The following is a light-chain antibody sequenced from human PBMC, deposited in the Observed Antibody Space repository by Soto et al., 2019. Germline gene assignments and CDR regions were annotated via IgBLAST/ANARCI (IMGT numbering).Light chain of an antibody. V-gene: IGKV3-20*01. J-gene: IGKJ1*01. CDR2: GAS. Sequence: EIVLTQSPGTLSLSPGERATLSCRASQRVSSSYLAWYQQKPGQAPRLLIYGASTRATGIPDRFSGSGSGTDFTLTISRLEPEDLAVYYCQQYGSSPGTFGQGTKVEI. CDR1: QRVSSSY. CDR3: QQYGSSPGT.